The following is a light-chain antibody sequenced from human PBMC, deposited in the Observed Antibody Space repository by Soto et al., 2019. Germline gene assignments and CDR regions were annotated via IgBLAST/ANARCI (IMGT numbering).Light chain of an antibody. J-gene: IGLJ3*02. CDR2: DVS. CDR3: SSYAGNNNVV. CDR1: NSDIGTYNY. Sequence: QSALAQPPSASGSPGQSVTITCTGTNSDIGTYNYVSWYQHHPGKAPKFVIYDVSKRPFGVPDRFSGSKSGNTASLTVSGLQAEDEADYYCSSYAGNNNVVFGGGTKLTVL. V-gene: IGLV2-8*01.